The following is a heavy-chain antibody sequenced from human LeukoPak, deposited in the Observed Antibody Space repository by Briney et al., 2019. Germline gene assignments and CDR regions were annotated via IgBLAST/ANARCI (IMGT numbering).Heavy chain of an antibody. V-gene: IGHV4-59*11. CDR3: ATNKRGSIFGYFDF. CDR1: GGSISSHC. D-gene: IGHD5-18*01. J-gene: IGHJ4*02. CDR2: LFDSVNT. Sequence: SETLSLTCTVSGGSISSHCWSWIRQPPGKGLEWIAYLFDSVNTKDNPSLQSRLTLSADTSKNQFSLRLSSVTAADTAVYYCATNKRGSIFGYFDFRGQGIKVTVSS.